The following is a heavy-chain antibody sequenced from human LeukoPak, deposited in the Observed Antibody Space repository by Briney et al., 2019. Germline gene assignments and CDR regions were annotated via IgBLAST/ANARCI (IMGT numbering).Heavy chain of an antibody. CDR2: ISYDGSNK. V-gene: IGHV3-30-3*01. CDR1: GFTFSSHA. CDR3: TKDRRGPAAGTWYFDS. D-gene: IGHD6-13*01. Sequence: GGSLRLSCAASGFTFSSHAMHWVRQAPGKRLEWVAVISYDGSNKYYADSVKGRFTISRDNSKNTLYLQPNSLRAGDTAIYYCTKDRRGPAAGTWYFDSWGQGTLVTVSS. J-gene: IGHJ4*02.